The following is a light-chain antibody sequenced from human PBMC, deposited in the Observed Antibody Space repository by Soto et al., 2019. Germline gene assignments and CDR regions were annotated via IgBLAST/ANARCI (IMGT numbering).Light chain of an antibody. V-gene: IGLV2-14*03. Sequence: QSALTQPASVSGSPGQSITISCTGTSSDIGAYNFVSWYQQHPGKAPKLLLYDVNIRLSGVSNRFSGSKSGNTASLTLSGLQAEDDADYYCTSWTTSTTMIFGGGTQLTVL. CDR1: SSDIGAYNF. CDR2: DVN. CDR3: TSWTTSTTMI. J-gene: IGLJ2*01.